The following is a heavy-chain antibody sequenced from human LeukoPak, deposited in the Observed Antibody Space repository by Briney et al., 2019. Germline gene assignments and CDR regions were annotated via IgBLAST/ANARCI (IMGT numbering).Heavy chain of an antibody. J-gene: IGHJ6*03. D-gene: IGHD1-26*01. V-gene: IGHV4-38-2*02. CDR3: ARTGAGYYYYYMDV. CDR1: GYSISSGYY. CDR2: IYRSGST. Sequence: SETLSLTCIVSGYSISSGYYWGWIRQPPGKGLEWIGTIYRSGSTYSNPSLRGRVTISVDTSKNQFSLKLSSVTAADTAVYYCARTGAGYYYYYMDVWGEGTTVTVSS.